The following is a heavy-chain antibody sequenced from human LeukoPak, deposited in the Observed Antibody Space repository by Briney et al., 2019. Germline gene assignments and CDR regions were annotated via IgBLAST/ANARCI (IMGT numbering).Heavy chain of an antibody. D-gene: IGHD6-6*01. J-gene: IGHJ6*03. CDR3: ARSGYSSSPKNYYYYYMDV. CDR1: SGSISNYY. Sequence: SETLSLTCGVSSGSISNYYWSWIRQPPGKGLEWIGYIYYSGSTNYNPSLKSRVTMSVDTSKNQFSLKLSSVTAADTAVYYCARSGYSSSPKNYYYYYMDVWGKGTTVTVSS. V-gene: IGHV4-59*12. CDR2: IYYSGST.